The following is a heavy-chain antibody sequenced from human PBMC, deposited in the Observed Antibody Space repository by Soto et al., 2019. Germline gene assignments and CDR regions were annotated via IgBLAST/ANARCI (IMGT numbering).Heavy chain of an antibody. J-gene: IGHJ4*02. V-gene: IGHV1-46*01. Sequence: QVQLVQSGAEVKKPGASVKVSCKASGYTFTNYYMHWVRQAPGQGLEWMGIIDPSGGSTSYAQKVQGGVIMTRDTSTSTVYMEVSSLRSEDTAVYYCASSHNWRLGQNWGQGTLVTVSS. D-gene: IGHD1-20*01. CDR3: ASSHNWRLGQN. CDR2: IDPSGGST. CDR1: GYTFTNYY.